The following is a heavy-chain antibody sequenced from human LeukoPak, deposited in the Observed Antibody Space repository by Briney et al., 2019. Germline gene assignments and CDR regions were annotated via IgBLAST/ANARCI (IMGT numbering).Heavy chain of an antibody. CDR3: ARTLGEISYLTYYFDY. V-gene: IGHV3-7*03. Sequence: PGGSLRLSCAASGFTFSSYWMSWVRQAPGKGLEWVANIKQDGSEKYYVASVKGRFTISRDNTKSSLYLQMNSLRAEDTAVYYCARTLGEISYLTYYFDYWGQGTLVTVSS. CDR2: IKQDGSEK. D-gene: IGHD3-16*01. J-gene: IGHJ4*02. CDR1: GFTFSSYW.